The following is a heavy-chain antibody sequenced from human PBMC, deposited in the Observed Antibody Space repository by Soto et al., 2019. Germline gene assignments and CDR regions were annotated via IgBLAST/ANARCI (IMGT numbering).Heavy chain of an antibody. D-gene: IGHD6-13*01. CDR3: ARFFSLGDQQLEPFDY. V-gene: IGHV1-18*01. CDR2: ISAYNGNT. J-gene: IGHJ4*02. Sequence: QVQLVQSGAEVKKPGASVKVSCKASGYTFTSYGISWVRQAPGQGLEWMGWISAYNGNTNYAQKLQGRVTMTTDTSTSTAYMELRSLRSEDTAVYTCARFFSLGDQQLEPFDYWGQGTLVTVSS. CDR1: GYTFTSYG.